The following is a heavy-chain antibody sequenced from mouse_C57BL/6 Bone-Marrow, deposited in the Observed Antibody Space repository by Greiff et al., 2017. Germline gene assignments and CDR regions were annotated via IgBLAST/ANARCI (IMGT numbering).Heavy chain of an antibody. J-gene: IGHJ3*01. CDR2: INPNNGGT. CDR1: GYTFTDYN. Sequence: VQLQQSGPELVKPGASVKIPCKASGYTFTDYNMDWVKQSPGKSLEWIGGINPNNGGTIYNQKFKGKATLTVDKSSSSAYMELRSLTSEDTAVYYCAAPSHYYGGSAGFAYWGQGTLVTVAA. CDR3: AAPSHYYGGSAGFAY. D-gene: IGHD1-1*01. V-gene: IGHV1-18*01.